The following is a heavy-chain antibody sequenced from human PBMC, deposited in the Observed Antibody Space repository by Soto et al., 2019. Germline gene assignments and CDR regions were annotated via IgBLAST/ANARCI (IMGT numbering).Heavy chain of an antibody. CDR2: IRGFSPYT. V-gene: IGHV3-21*01. Sequence: GGSLRLSCISSGFTFRTYTVNWVRQAPGKGLEWVSGIRGFSPYTFYAESVKGRFTISRDNAKNSLFLQMNSLRAEDTAVYYCARDRGYDAHDFYYNAMDVWGQGTTVTVSS. CDR1: GFTFRTYT. CDR3: ARDRGYDAHDFYYNAMDV. D-gene: IGHD2-15*01. J-gene: IGHJ6*02.